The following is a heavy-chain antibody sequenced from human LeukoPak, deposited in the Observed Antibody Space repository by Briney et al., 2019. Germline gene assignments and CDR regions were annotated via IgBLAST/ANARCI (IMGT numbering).Heavy chain of an antibody. J-gene: IGHJ4*02. V-gene: IGHV1-46*01. CDR3: ARGFCSGGSCYSYDY. CDR2: IDPSGGST. Sequence: GASVKVSCKASGYTFSTYYMHWVRQAPGQGLEWMGVIDPSGGSTNYARKFQGRVTMTSDTSTSTVYMELSSLRSEDTAVYYCARGFCSGGSCYSYDYWGQGTLVTVSS. D-gene: IGHD2-15*01. CDR1: GYTFSTYY.